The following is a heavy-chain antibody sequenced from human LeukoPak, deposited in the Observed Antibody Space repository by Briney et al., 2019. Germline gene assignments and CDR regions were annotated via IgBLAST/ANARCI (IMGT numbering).Heavy chain of an antibody. CDR2: ISGSGGTT. J-gene: IGHJ6*03. D-gene: IGHD6-19*01. V-gene: IGHV3-23*01. CDR1: GFTFDDYG. CDR3: AKGGIAVASTSYYYYMDV. Sequence: GGSLRLSCAASGFTFDDYGMSWVRQAPGKGLEWVAAISGSGGTTHYADSVKGRFTISRDNSKNTLYLQMNSLRAEDTAVYYCAKGGIAVASTSYYYYMDVWGKGTTVTSSS.